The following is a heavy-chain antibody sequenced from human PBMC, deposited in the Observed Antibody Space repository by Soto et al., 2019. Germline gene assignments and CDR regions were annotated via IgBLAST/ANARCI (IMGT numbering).Heavy chain of an antibody. CDR3: AAPTAAAGKGPLGFYYYGMDV. V-gene: IGHV1-58*01. D-gene: IGHD6-13*01. CDR2: IVVGSGNT. Sequence: GASVKVSCKASGFTFTSSAVQWVRQARGQRLEWIGWIVVGSGNTNYAQKFQERVTITGDMSTSTAYMELSSLRSEDTAVYYCAAPTAAAGKGPLGFYYYGMDVWGQGTTVTVSS. J-gene: IGHJ6*02. CDR1: GFTFTSSA.